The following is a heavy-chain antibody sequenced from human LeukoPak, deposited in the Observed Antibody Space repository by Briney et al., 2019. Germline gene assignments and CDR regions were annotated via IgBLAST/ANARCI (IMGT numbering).Heavy chain of an antibody. CDR1: GYSFTSYW. CDR2: MYPGDSDT. CDR3: ARDYYDSSGYSRDAFDI. J-gene: IGHJ3*02. V-gene: IGHV5-51*01. Sequence: GESLQISCQASGYSFTSYWIGWVRQMPGKGLEWMGIMYPGDSDTRYSPSFQGQVTISADKSISTAYLQWSSLKASDTAMYYCARDYYDSSGYSRDAFDIWGQGTMVTVSS. D-gene: IGHD3-22*01.